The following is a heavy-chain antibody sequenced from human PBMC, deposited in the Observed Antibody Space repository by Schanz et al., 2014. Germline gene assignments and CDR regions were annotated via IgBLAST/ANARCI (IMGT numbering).Heavy chain of an antibody. CDR2: ISSARSTI. J-gene: IGHJ4*02. D-gene: IGHD2-2*01. CDR1: GFTFSSYS. Sequence: EVQLVESGGGLVQPGGSLRLSCAASGFTFSSYSMNWVRQAPGKGLEWVSYISSARSTINYADSVKGRFTISRDNAKNSLFLQMNSLRVEDSAGYFCVSQPGSPNYWGQGTLVTVSS. CDR3: VSQPGSPNY. V-gene: IGHV3-48*01.